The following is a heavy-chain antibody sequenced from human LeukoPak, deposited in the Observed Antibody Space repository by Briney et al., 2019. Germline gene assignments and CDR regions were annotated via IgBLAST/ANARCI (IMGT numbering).Heavy chain of an antibody. CDR2: ISSSSSYI. CDR3: ARDEERYFDWSPHLQDY. J-gene: IGHJ4*02. CDR1: GFTFSSYS. V-gene: IGHV3-21*01. Sequence: GGSLRLSCAASGFTFSSYSMNWVRQAPGKGLEWVSSISSSSSYIYYADSVKGRFTISRDNAKNSLYLQMNNLRAEDTAVYYCARDEERYFDWSPHLQDYWGQGTMVTVSS. D-gene: IGHD3-9*01.